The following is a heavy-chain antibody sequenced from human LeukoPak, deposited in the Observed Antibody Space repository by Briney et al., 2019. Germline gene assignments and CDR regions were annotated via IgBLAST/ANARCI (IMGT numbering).Heavy chain of an antibody. CDR3: AKGGKWDVTPFDY. Sequence: GGSLRLSCAASGVTLSSYAMSWARQAPGKGLEWVSGISSSGSGGNTYYADSVKGRFTIPRDSSKNTLYLQVNSLRAEDTAVYYCAKGGKWDVTPFDYWGQGTLVTVSS. CDR1: GVTLSSYA. J-gene: IGHJ4*02. D-gene: IGHD1-26*01. CDR2: ISSSGSGGNT. V-gene: IGHV3-23*01.